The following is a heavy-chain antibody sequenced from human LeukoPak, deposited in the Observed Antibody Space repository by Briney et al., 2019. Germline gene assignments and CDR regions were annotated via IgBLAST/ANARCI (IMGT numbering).Heavy chain of an antibody. CDR1: GGSISSGDHY. CDR3: ARVGYNWNYDYYYYMDV. D-gene: IGHD1-20*01. V-gene: IGHV4-61*08. CDR2: IYYSGST. J-gene: IGHJ6*03. Sequence: SETLSLTCSVSGGSISSGDHYWSWIRQPPGKGLEWIGYIYYSGSTNYNPSLKSRVTISVDTSKNQFSLKLSSVTAADTAVYYCARVGYNWNYDYYYYMDVWGKGTTVTVSS.